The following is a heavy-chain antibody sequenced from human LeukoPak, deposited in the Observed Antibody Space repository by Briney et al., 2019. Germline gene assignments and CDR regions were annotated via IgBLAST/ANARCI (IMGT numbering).Heavy chain of an antibody. V-gene: IGHV1-18*01. CDR3: AREPSGLLFDY. Sequence: ASVTVSCKASGYTFTKFGISWVRQAPGQEFEWMGWLSPYNDNTNYAKKFQGRVTLTTDTSTSTAYMELRGLTSDDTAVYYCAREPSGLLFDYWGLGTLVTVSS. CDR2: LSPYNDNT. J-gene: IGHJ4*02. D-gene: IGHD6-25*01. CDR1: GYTFTKFG.